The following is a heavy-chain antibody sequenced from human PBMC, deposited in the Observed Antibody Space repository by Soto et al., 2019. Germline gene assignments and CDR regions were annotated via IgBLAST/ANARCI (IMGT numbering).Heavy chain of an antibody. J-gene: IGHJ3*02. Sequence: QGQLVESGGGVVKPGGSLRLACAASGFTFSDFYMSWIRQAPGKGLEWVSYISSSGSSIYYADSVKGRFTISRDNAKKSRFLQMNSLRAEDTALYYCARGGEGLERSYAFNIWGQGTLVTVSS. D-gene: IGHD1-1*01. CDR3: ARGGEGLERSYAFNI. CDR1: GFTFSDFY. V-gene: IGHV3-11*01. CDR2: ISSSGSSI.